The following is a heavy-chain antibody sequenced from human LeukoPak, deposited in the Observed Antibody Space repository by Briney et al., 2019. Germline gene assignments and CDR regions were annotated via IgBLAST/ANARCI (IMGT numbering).Heavy chain of an antibody. CDR2: ISSSSSYI. CDR3: AREYSSSSRYFDY. V-gene: IGHV3-21*04. D-gene: IGHD6-6*01. J-gene: IGHJ4*02. CDR1: GFTFSSYS. Sequence: GGSLRLSCAASGFTFSSYSMNWVRQAPGKGLEWVSSISSSSSYIYYADSVKGRFTISRDISKNTLYLQMNSLRAEDTAVYYCAREYSSSSRYFDYWGQGALVTVSS.